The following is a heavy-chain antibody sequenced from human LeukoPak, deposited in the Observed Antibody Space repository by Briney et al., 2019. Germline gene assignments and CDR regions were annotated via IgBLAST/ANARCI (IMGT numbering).Heavy chain of an antibody. CDR2: IRSKANSYAT. CDR3: IRGAASGSYYGLDV. CDR1: GFTFSGST. J-gene: IGHJ6*02. V-gene: IGHV3-73*01. Sequence: GGSLRLSCAASGFTFSGSTIHWVRQASGEGLEWVGRIRSKANSYATAYATSVKGRFTLSRDDSNNTAYLQMNSLKTEDTAVYFCIRGAASGSYYGLDVWGQGATVTVSS. D-gene: IGHD1-26*01.